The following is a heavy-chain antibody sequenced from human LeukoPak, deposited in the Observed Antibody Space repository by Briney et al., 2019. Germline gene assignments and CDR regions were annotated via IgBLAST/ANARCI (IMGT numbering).Heavy chain of an antibody. Sequence: SETLSLTCTVSGGSISSYYWSWIRQPPGKGLEWIGYMYYNRSTNYNPSLKSRVTISVDTSKNQFSLKLSSVTAADTAVYYCARGGGYFLIDAFDIWGLGTMVTVSS. CDR3: ARGGGYFLIDAFDI. V-gene: IGHV4-59*01. CDR2: MYYNRST. J-gene: IGHJ3*02. CDR1: GGSISSYY. D-gene: IGHD3-22*01.